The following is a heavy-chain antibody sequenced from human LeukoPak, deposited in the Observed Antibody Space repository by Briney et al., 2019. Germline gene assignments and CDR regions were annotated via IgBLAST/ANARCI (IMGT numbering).Heavy chain of an antibody. J-gene: IGHJ4*02. CDR3: ARGGYGVGEYHSDY. Sequence: PSHTLSLAWTVSAGSISKNYWSWIRQPPRKGLVWIGDMDYSGSTTYNPALKSRVTLSVDTSKNQFSLKLSSVTAADTAVYYCARGGYGVGEYHSDYWGQGTLVTVSS. CDR1: AGSISKNY. CDR2: MDYSGST. D-gene: IGHD4/OR15-4a*01. V-gene: IGHV4-59*07.